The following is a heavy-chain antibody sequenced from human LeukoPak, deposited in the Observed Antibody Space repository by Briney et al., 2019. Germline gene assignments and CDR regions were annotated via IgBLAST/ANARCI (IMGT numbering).Heavy chain of an antibody. Sequence: GGSLRLSCEASGFTFSSYWMSWVRQAPGKGLEWVANIKQDGSEKNYVDSVKGRFTISRDNAKNSLYLQMNSLRAEDTAVYYCARGLLAAAGIDYWGQGALVTISS. J-gene: IGHJ4*02. D-gene: IGHD6-13*01. V-gene: IGHV3-7*04. CDR1: GFTFSSYW. CDR3: ARGLLAAAGIDY. CDR2: IKQDGSEK.